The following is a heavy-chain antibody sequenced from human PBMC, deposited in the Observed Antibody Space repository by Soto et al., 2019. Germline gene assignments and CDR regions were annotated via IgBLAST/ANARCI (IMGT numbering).Heavy chain of an antibody. CDR2: IKSKTDGGTT. CDR3: TRENRYDFWSGYSGYYYYYGMDV. V-gene: IGHV3-15*07. CDR1: GFTFSNAW. J-gene: IGHJ6*02. Sequence: GGSLRLSCAASGFTFSNAWMNWVRQAPGKGLEWVGRIKSKTDGGTTDYAAPVKGRFTISRDDSKNTLYLQMNSLKTEDTAVYYCTRENRYDFWSGYSGYYYYYGMDVWGQGTTVTVSS. D-gene: IGHD3-3*01.